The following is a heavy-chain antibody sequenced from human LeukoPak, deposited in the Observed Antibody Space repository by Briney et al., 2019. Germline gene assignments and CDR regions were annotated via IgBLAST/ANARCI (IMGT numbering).Heavy chain of an antibody. V-gene: IGHV3-53*01. CDR1: GFTVSSNY. D-gene: IGHD4-11*01. CDR2: IYSGGNT. J-gene: IGHJ4*02. Sequence: GGSLRLSCAASGFTVSSNYMTWVRQAPGKGLEWVSLIYSGGNTYYADSVKGRFTISRDLSENTLYLQMNSLRAEDTAVYYCTKAPYSANYYFDHWGQGTVVTVSS. CDR3: TKAPYSANYYFDH.